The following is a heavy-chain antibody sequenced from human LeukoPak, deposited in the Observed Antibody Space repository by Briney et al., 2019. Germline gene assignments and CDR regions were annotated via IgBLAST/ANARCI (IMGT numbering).Heavy chain of an antibody. CDR3: ARGRGYQLLSFFDY. CDR2: IYYSGST. Sequence: SETLSLTCTVSGGSISSSSYYWGWIRQPPGTGLEWIGSIYYSGSTNYNPSLKSRVTISVDTSKNQFSLKLSSVTAADTAVYYCARGRGYQLLSFFDYWGQGTLVTVSS. D-gene: IGHD2-2*01. J-gene: IGHJ4*02. V-gene: IGHV4-39*07. CDR1: GGSISSSSYY.